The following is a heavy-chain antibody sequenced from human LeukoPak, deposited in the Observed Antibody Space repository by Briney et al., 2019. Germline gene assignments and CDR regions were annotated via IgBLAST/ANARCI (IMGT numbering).Heavy chain of an antibody. J-gene: IGHJ4*02. CDR3: TRAGLSSYGSGKGPVDY. D-gene: IGHD3-10*01. Sequence: GGSLRLSCTASGFTFGDYAMSWVRQAPGKGLEWVGFIRSKAYGGTTEYAASVKGRFTISRDDSKSIAYLQMNSLKTEDTAVYYCTRAGLSSYGSGKGPVDYWGQGTPVTVSS. CDR1: GFTFGDYA. V-gene: IGHV3-49*04. CDR2: IRSKAYGGTT.